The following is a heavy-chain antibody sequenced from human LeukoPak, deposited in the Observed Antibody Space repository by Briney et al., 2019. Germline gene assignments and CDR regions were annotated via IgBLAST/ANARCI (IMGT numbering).Heavy chain of an antibody. CDR1: RFTFSSYW. Sequence: RPGGSLRLSCAASRFTFSSYWMSWVRQAPGKGLEWVANIKHDGSEKYSVDSVKGRFTISRDNAKNSLYLQMNSLRAEDTAVYYCAKSRWSSSWYCDYWGQGTLVTVSS. V-gene: IGHV3-7*01. CDR3: AKSRWSSSWYCDY. J-gene: IGHJ4*02. D-gene: IGHD6-13*01. CDR2: IKHDGSEK.